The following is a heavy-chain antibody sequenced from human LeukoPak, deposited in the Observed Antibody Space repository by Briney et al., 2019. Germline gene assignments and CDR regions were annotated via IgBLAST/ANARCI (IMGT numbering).Heavy chain of an antibody. J-gene: IGHJ1*01. CDR2: ISGYNGNT. CDR3: ARGSYDSSNFEYFQH. CDR1: GYTFSSYH. D-gene: IGHD3-22*01. Sequence: ASVKVSCKASGYTFSSYHISWVRLAPGQGLEWMGWISGYNGNTNYEQKFQGRVTMTTDTSTGTAYMETRRLTSDDTAVYYCARGSYDSSNFEYFQHWGQGTLVTVSS. V-gene: IGHV1-18*01.